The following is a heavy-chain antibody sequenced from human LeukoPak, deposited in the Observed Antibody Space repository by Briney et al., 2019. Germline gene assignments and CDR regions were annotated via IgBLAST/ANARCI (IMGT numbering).Heavy chain of an antibody. Sequence: SETLSLTCTVSGGSISSYYWSWIRQPPGKGLEWIGYIYYSGSTNYNPSLKSRVTISVDTSKNQFSLKLSSVTAADTAVYYCARAHRLRFFRVWGQGTTVTVSS. J-gene: IGHJ6*02. D-gene: IGHD5-12*01. CDR3: ARAHRLRFFRV. CDR2: IYYSGST. CDR1: GGSISSYY. V-gene: IGHV4-59*01.